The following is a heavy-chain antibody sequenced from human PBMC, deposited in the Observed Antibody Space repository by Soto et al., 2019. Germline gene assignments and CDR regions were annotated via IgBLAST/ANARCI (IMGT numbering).Heavy chain of an antibody. CDR3: VRTRQQWLVGDS. V-gene: IGHV1-3*01. Sequence: QAQLVQSGAEVKKPGASVKVSCKASGYTLSSFGIHWVRQAHGQRLEWMGWINAGNGNTKYSQKLQGRVTFSRDTSANTAYMELTSLTSEDTAVYYCVRTRQQWLVGDSWGHGSLVTVSS. CDR1: GYTLSSFG. D-gene: IGHD6-19*01. J-gene: IGHJ5*01. CDR2: INAGNGNT.